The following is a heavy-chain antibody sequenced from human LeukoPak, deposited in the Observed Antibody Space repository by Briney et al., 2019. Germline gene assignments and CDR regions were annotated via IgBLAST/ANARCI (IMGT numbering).Heavy chain of an antibody. J-gene: IGHJ4*02. Sequence: GESLNISCKGSGYSFTSYLIGWVRQMPGKGLEWMGIIYPGDSDTRYSPSFQGQVTISADKSISTAYLQWSSLEASDTAMYYCARVAATLYHFDYWGQGTLVTVSS. CDR3: ARVAATLYHFDY. D-gene: IGHD2-15*01. CDR2: IYPGDSDT. CDR1: GYSFTSYL. V-gene: IGHV5-51*01.